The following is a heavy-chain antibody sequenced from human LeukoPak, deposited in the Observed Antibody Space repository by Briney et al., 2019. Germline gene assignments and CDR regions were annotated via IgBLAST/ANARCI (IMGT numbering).Heavy chain of an antibody. CDR1: GFTFSSYS. CDR3: ARDQGAYYDYVWGSYRQFDY. J-gene: IGHJ4*02. D-gene: IGHD3-16*02. Sequence: GGSLRLSCAASGFTFSSYSMNWVRQAPGKGLEWVSYISSSSSTIYYADSVKGRFTISRDNAKNSLYLQMNSLRAEDTAVYYCARDQGAYYDYVWGSYRQFDYWGQGTLVTVSS. CDR2: ISSSSSTI. V-gene: IGHV3-48*04.